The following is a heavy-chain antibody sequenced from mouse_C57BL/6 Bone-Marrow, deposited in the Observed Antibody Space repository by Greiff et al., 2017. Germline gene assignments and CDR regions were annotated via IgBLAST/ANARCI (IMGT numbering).Heavy chain of an antibody. Sequence: QVQLQQSGAELVRPGSSVKLSCKASGYTFTSYWMDWVKQRPGQGLEWIGNIYPSDSETHYNQKFKDKATLTVDKSSSTAYMQLSSLTSEDSAVYYCARSSSSYGSSWFAYWGQGTLVTVSA. V-gene: IGHV1-61*01. D-gene: IGHD1-1*01. J-gene: IGHJ3*01. CDR2: IYPSDSET. CDR3: ARSSSSYGSSWFAY. CDR1: GYTFTSYW.